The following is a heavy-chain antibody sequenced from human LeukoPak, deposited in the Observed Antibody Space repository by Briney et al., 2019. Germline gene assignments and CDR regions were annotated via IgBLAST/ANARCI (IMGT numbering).Heavy chain of an antibody. V-gene: IGHV4-39*01. D-gene: IGHD3-3*01. CDR1: GGSISSSSYC. J-gene: IGHJ4*02. CDR3: ARRDTIFGVVFYY. CDR2: IYYSGST. Sequence: TSETLSLTCTVSGGSISSSSYCWGWIRQPPGKGLEWIGSIYYSGSTYYNPSLKSRVTISVDTSKNQFSLKLSSVTAADTAVYYCARRDTIFGVVFYYWGQGTLVTVSS.